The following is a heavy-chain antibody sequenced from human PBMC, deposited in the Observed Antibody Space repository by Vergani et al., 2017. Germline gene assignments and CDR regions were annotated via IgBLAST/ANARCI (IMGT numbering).Heavy chain of an antibody. J-gene: IGHJ5*02. CDR2: IKSKTDGGTT. CDR1: GGSISSSNW. Sequence: VQLQESGPGLVKPSGTLSLTCAVSGGSISSSNWWSWVRQPPGKGLEWVGRIKSKTDGGTTDYAAPVKGRFTISRDDSKNTLYLQMNSLKTEDTAVYYCTTVSRYFDWLLSWGQGTLVTVSS. D-gene: IGHD3-9*01. V-gene: IGHV3-15*01. CDR3: TTVSRYFDWLLS.